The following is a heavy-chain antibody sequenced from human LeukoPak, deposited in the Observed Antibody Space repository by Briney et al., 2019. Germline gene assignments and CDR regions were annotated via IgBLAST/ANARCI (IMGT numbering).Heavy chain of an antibody. D-gene: IGHD6-13*01. CDR3: ARDRAPFLAAAAIFDY. V-gene: IGHV4-4*07. CDR2: IYTSGST. CDR1: GGSISSYY. J-gene: IGHJ4*02. Sequence: PSETLSLTCTVSGGSISSYYWSWIRQPAGKGLEWIGRIYTSGSTNYNPSLKSRVTMSVDTSKNQFSLKLSSVTAADTAVHYCARDRAPFLAAAAIFDYWGQGTLVTVS.